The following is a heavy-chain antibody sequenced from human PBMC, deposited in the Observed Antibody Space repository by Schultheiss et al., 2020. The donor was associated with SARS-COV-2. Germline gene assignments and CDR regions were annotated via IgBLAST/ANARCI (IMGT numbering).Heavy chain of an antibody. D-gene: IGHD4-17*01. V-gene: IGHV3-30*03. CDR3: ARAYATYWYIDF. CDR1: GFTFNRYW. CDR2: ISYDGSNK. Sequence: GGSLRLSCAVSGFTFNRYWMSWARQAPGKGLEWVAVISYDGSNKYFADSVKGRFTISRDNSKDTLYLQMNSLIAEDTAVYSCARAYATYWYIDFWGRGTLVTVSS. J-gene: IGHJ2*01.